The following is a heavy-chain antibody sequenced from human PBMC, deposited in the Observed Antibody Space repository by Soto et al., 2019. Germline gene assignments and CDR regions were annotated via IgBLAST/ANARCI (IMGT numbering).Heavy chain of an antibody. V-gene: IGHV1-69*13. D-gene: IGHD5-18*01. Sequence: SVKVSCKASGGTFSSYAISWVRQAPGQGLEWMGGIIPIFGTANYAQKFQGRVTITADASTSTAYMELSSLRSEDTAVYYCARKEGQLWLSDWFDPWGQGTLVTVSS. CDR2: IIPIFGTA. CDR1: GGTFSSYA. J-gene: IGHJ5*02. CDR3: ARKEGQLWLSDWFDP.